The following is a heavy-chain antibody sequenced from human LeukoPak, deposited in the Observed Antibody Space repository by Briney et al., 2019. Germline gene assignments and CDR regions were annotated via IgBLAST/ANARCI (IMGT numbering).Heavy chain of an antibody. Sequence: GGPLRLSCSASGFTFSDYSMNWVRQAPGKGLEWVSYISPSSSSIYYADSVKGRFTISRDNAKNSLFLQMNSLRAEDTAVYYCARDVWNYWGQGTLVTVSS. D-gene: IGHD2-8*01. V-gene: IGHV3-48*04. CDR2: ISPSSSSI. CDR1: GFTFSDYS. CDR3: ARDVWNY. J-gene: IGHJ4*02.